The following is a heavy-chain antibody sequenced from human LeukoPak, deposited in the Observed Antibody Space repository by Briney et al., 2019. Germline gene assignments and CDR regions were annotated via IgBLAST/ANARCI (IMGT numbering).Heavy chain of an antibody. V-gene: IGHV4-30-2*01. CDR3: AREYSSGSWGMDV. J-gene: IGHJ6*02. CDR1: GGSISSGGYS. Sequence: SQTLSLTCAVSGGSISSGGYSWSWIRQPPGKGLEWIGYIYHSGSTYYNPSLKSRVTISVDRSKNQFSLKLSSVTAADTAVYYCAREYSSGSWGMDVWGQGTTVTVSS. D-gene: IGHD6-19*01. CDR2: IYHSGST.